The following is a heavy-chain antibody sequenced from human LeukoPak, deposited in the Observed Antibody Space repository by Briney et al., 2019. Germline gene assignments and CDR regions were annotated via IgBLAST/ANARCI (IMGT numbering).Heavy chain of an antibody. V-gene: IGHV1-24*01. CDR1: GYTLTELS. D-gene: IGHD2-2*01. CDR3: ARSPPGRATVVPADLPFDP. J-gene: IGHJ5*02. Sequence: ASVKVSCKVSGYTLTELSMHWVRQAPGKGLEWMGGFDPEDGETNYAQKFQGRVTITADESTSTAYMDLSSLRSEDTAVYYCARSPPGRATVVPADLPFDPWGQGTLVTVSS. CDR2: FDPEDGET.